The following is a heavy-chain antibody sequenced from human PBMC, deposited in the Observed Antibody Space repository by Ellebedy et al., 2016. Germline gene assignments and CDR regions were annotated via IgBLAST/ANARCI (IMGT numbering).Heavy chain of an antibody. CDR1: GFTFSNAW. J-gene: IGHJ4*02. Sequence: GGSLRLSXAASGFTFSNAWMSWVRQAPGKGLEWVGRIKSKTDGGTTDYAAPVKGRFTISRDDSKNTLYLQMNSLKTEDTAVYYCTTWLYSSSWYSVTDYWGQGTLVTVSS. CDR3: TTWLYSSSWYSVTDY. V-gene: IGHV3-15*01. CDR2: IKSKTDGGTT. D-gene: IGHD6-13*01.